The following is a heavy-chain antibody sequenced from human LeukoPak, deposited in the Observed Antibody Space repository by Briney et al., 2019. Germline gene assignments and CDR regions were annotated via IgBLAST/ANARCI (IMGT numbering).Heavy chain of an antibody. V-gene: IGHV1-2*06. CDR1: GYTFTCYY. CDR3: ARDRGSGSYTSDYYYYMDV. Sequence: ASGKVSCKASGYTFTCYYMHWVRQAPGQGLEWMGRINPNSGGTNYAQKFQGRVTMTRDTSITTAYMELSRLRSDDMAVYYCARDRGSGSYTSDYYYYMDVWGKGTTVTVSS. J-gene: IGHJ6*03. CDR2: INPNSGGT. D-gene: IGHD1-26*01.